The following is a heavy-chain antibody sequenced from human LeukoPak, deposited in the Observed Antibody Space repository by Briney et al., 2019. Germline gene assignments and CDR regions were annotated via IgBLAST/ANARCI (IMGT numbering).Heavy chain of an antibody. CDR3: ARASFFDY. Sequence: PGGSLRLSCAASGFTYSTYAMSWVRQAPGKGLERISAITDSGGDTYYADSVKGRFTISRDNAKNTLYLQMNSLRAEDTAVYYCARASFFDYWGQGTLVTVSS. CDR2: ITDSGGDT. CDR1: GFTYSTYA. J-gene: IGHJ4*02. V-gene: IGHV3-23*01.